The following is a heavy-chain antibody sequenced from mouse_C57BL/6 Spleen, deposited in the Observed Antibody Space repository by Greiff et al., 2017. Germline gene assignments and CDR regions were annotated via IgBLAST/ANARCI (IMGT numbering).Heavy chain of an antibody. J-gene: IGHJ1*03. CDR3: ARGAYYSNYFYWYFDV. V-gene: IGHV5-17*01. Sequence: EVQVVESGGGLVKPGGSLKLSCAASGFTFSDYGMHWVRQAPEKGLEWVAYISSGSSTIYYADTVKGRFTLSRDNAKNTLFLQMTSLRSEDTAMYYCARGAYYSNYFYWYFDVWGTGTTVTVSS. D-gene: IGHD2-5*01. CDR1: GFTFSDYG. CDR2: ISSGSSTI.